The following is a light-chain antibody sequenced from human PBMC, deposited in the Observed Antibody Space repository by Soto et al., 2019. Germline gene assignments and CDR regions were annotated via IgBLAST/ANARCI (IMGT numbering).Light chain of an antibody. Sequence: DIQMTQSPSTLSASVGDRVTITCRASQSISNWLAWYQQKSGKAPKLLIYDASSLESGVPSRFSGSGSGTEFTLTISSLQPDDFATYYCQKYNSYSTFGQGTKVDIK. CDR3: QKYNSYST. J-gene: IGKJ1*01. CDR1: QSISNW. V-gene: IGKV1-5*01. CDR2: DAS.